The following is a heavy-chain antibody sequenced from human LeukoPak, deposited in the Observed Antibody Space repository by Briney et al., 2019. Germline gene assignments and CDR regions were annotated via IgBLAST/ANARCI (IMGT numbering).Heavy chain of an antibody. J-gene: IGHJ6*03. D-gene: IGHD3-10*01. Sequence: GGSLRLSCAASGFTVSSNYMSWVRQAPGKGLEWVSVIYSGGRTYYGDSVKGRFTFSGDNSKNALYLQMNSLRAEDTAVYYCARVLSGRGSLYSYYYYMDVWGKGTTVTISS. CDR1: GFTVSSNY. CDR3: ARVLSGRGSLYSYYYYMDV. CDR2: IYSGGRT. V-gene: IGHV3-53*01.